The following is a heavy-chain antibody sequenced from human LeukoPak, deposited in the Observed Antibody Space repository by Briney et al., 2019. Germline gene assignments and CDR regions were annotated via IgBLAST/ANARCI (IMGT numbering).Heavy chain of an antibody. CDR3: TRRKTLFWYFDY. CDR1: GYSISSGYS. D-gene: IGHD3-3*01. J-gene: IGHJ4*02. Sequence: SETLSLTCAVSGYSISSGYSWDWIRQSPGKGLEWIGNIYSSGSTYYNPSLKSRVTISVDTSKNQFSLSLNSVTAADTAVYYCTRRKTLFWYFDYWGQGTLVTVSS. V-gene: IGHV4-38-2*01. CDR2: IYSSGST.